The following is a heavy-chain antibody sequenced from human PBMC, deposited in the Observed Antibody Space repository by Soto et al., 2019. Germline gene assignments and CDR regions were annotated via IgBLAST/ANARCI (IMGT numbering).Heavy chain of an antibody. V-gene: IGHV5-51*01. D-gene: IGHD2-15*01. CDR2: IHPGDSDT. Sequence: YTVGAVRQKNGKGLEWMGIIHPGDSDTRYSPSFQGQVTISADKSISTAYLQWSSLKASDTAMYYCKLTFGGPYHYYHGMDVWGQRNTVTVSS. CDR1: YT. J-gene: IGHJ6*02. CDR3: KLTFGGPYHYYHGMDV.